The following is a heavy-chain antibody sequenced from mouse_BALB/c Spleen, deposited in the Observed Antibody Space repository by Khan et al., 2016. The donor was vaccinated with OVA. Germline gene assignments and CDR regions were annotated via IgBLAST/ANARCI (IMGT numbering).Heavy chain of an antibody. J-gene: IGHJ3*01. Sequence: EVQLQESGPGLVKPSQSLSLTCSVTGYSITSGYYWSWIRQFPGNRLEWMGYISYDGSTNYNPSLKNRISITRDTSKKQVFLQLNSVTTEDTATYYCASKSYGKGAYWGQGTLVTVSA. CDR3: ASKSYGKGAY. D-gene: IGHD2-1*01. V-gene: IGHV3-6*02. CDR1: GYSITSGYY. CDR2: ISYDGST.